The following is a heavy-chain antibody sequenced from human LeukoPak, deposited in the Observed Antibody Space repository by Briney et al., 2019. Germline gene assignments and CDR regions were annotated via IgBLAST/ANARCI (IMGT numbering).Heavy chain of an antibody. CDR1: GYSFTSYW. D-gene: IGHD3-22*01. J-gene: IGHJ3*02. CDR2: IYPGDSDT. CDR3: ARRYYDSSGANAFDI. Sequence: GESLKISCKGSGYSFTSYWIGWVRQMPGKGPEWMGIIYPGDSDTRYTPSFQGQVTISADKSISTAYLQWSSLKASDTAIYYCARRYYDSSGANAFDIWGQGTMLTVSS. V-gene: IGHV5-51*01.